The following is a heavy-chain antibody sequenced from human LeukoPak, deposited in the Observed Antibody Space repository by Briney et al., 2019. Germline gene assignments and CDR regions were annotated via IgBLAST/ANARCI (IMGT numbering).Heavy chain of an antibody. V-gene: IGHV4-59*08. CDR2: IYYSGST. CDR3: ARRHGVVTAVGAFDI. D-gene: IGHD2-21*02. J-gene: IGHJ3*02. CDR1: GGSISSYY. Sequence: SETLSLTCTVSGGSISSYYWSWIRQPPGKGLEWIGYIYYSGSTNYNPSLKSRVTISVDTSKNQFSLKLSSVTAAVTAVYYCARRHGVVTAVGAFDIWGQGTMVTVSS.